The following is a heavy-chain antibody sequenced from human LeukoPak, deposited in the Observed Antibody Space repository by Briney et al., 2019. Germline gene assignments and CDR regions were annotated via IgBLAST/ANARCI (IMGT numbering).Heavy chain of an antibody. CDR3: ARGVGCSSTSCYRRAFDI. CDR1: GYTFTSYG. CDR2: ISAYNGNT. V-gene: IGHV1-18*01. D-gene: IGHD2-2*02. J-gene: IGHJ3*02. Sequence: ASVKVSCKASGYTFTSYGISWVRQAPGQGLEWMGWISAYNGNTNYAQKLQGRVTMTTDTSTSTAYMELRSLRSDDTAAYYCARGVGCSSTSCYRRAFDIWGQGTMVTVSS.